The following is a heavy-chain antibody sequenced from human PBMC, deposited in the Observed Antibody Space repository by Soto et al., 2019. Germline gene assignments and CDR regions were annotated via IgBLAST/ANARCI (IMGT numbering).Heavy chain of an antibody. V-gene: IGHV3-30*03. CDR1: GFTFSSYG. CDR3: ARSPRFGIRGWFDP. Sequence: GGSLRLSCAASGFTFSSYGMHWVRQAPGKGLEWVAVISYDGSNKYYADSVKGRFTISRDNSKNTLYLQMNSLRAEDTAVYYCARSPRFGIRGWFDPWGQGTLVTVSS. J-gene: IGHJ5*02. CDR2: ISYDGSNK. D-gene: IGHD3-10*01.